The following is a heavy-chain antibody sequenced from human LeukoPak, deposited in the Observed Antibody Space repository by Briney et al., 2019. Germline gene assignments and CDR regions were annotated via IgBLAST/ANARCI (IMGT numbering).Heavy chain of an antibody. J-gene: IGHJ6*03. V-gene: IGHV4-39*01. Sequence: SETLSLTCTVSGGSITSSHYYWGWIRQPPGKGLEWIGTIYYSGTTYYNPSLESRVTISEDTSKNQFSLTLRSVTAADTAVYYCARQISDYYYYYIDVWGKGTTVTVSS. CDR1: GGSITSSHYY. CDR2: IYYSGTT. CDR3: ARQISDYYYYYIDV. D-gene: IGHD3-10*01.